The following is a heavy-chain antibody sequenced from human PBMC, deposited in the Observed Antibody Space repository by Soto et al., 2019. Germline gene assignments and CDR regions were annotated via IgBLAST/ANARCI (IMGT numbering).Heavy chain of an antibody. D-gene: IGHD3-22*01. Sequence: SVKVSCKASGGTFSNYAISWVRQAPGQGLEWMGGIIPIFGTANYAQKFQGRVTITADESTSTAYMELSSLRSEDTAVYYCASDYYYDSSGYYSGYFDYWGQGTLVTVSS. V-gene: IGHV1-69*13. J-gene: IGHJ4*02. CDR3: ASDYYYDSSGYYSGYFDY. CDR2: IIPIFGTA. CDR1: GGTFSNYA.